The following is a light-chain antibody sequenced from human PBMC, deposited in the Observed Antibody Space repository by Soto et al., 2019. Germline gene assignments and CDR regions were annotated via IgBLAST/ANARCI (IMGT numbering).Light chain of an antibody. Sequence: EIVLTQSPGTLSLSPGERATLSCRASQSVSSSYLAWYQQKPGQAPSLLLYGASSRAPGIPDWFSGSGSGTDFPLTISRLEPEDFGVYYCQQYGGSPLTFGGGTKVEIK. V-gene: IGKV3-20*01. CDR2: GAS. J-gene: IGKJ4*01. CDR3: QQYGGSPLT. CDR1: QSVSSSY.